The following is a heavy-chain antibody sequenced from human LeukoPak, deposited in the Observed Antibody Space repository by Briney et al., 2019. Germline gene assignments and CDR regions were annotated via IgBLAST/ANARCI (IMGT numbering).Heavy chain of an antibody. V-gene: IGHV1-2*02. J-gene: IGHJ4*02. CDR1: GYTFTGYY. D-gene: IGHD3-22*01. CDR3: ARYYYDSSGYYELRDY. CDR2: INPNSGGT. Sequence: GASVKVSCKASGYTFTGYYMHWVRQAPGQGLEWMGWINPNSGGTNYAQKFQGRVTMTRDTSISTACMELSRLRSDDTAVYYCARYYYDSSGYYELRDYWGQGTLVTVSS.